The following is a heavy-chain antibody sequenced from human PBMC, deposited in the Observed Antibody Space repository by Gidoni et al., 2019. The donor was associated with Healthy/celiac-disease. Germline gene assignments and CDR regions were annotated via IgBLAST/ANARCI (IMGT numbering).Heavy chain of an antibody. CDR3: ARGGDYGDSVYYYYYYGMDV. Sequence: EVQLVESGGGLIQPGGSLRLSCAASGFTVSSNYMSWVRQAPGKGLEWVSVIYSGGSTYYADSVKGRFTISRDNSKNTLYLQMNSLRAEDTAVYYCARGGDYGDSVYYYYYYGMDVWGQGTTVTVSS. D-gene: IGHD4-17*01. V-gene: IGHV3-53*01. J-gene: IGHJ6*02. CDR2: IYSGGST. CDR1: GFTVSSNY.